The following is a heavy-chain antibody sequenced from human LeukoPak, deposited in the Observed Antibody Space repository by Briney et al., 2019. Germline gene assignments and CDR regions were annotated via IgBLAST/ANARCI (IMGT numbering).Heavy chain of an antibody. CDR1: GFSFSDCW. J-gene: IGHJ4*02. CDR3: ARDPPPDDTSGYLDY. Sequence: PGGPLRLSCSASGFSFSDCWMTWVRQAPGKGLEWVANIKQDGSRIHYVDSVKGRFTISRDNAKNSLYLQMNSLRAEDTAVYYCARDPPPDDTSGYLDYWGQGALVTVSS. V-gene: IGHV3-7*04. CDR2: IKQDGSRI. D-gene: IGHD3-22*01.